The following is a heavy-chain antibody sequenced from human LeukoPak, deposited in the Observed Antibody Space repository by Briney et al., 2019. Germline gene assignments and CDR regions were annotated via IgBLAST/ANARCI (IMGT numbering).Heavy chain of an antibody. CDR3: AKQGSCSGGSCYAHHFDS. V-gene: IGHV3-48*02. J-gene: IGHJ4*02. D-gene: IGHD2-15*01. Sequence: GSLRLSCAASGFTFSSYSMHWVRQAPGKGLEWVSYISSSSGTIHYADSVKGRFTISRDNAKNSLYLQMNSLRDEDTAVYHCAKQGSCSGGSCYAHHFDSWGQGTLVTVSS. CDR1: GFTFSSYS. CDR2: ISSSSGTI.